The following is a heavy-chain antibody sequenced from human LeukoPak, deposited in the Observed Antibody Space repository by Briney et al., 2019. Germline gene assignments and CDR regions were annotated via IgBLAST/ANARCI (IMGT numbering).Heavy chain of an antibody. CDR3: AKDPDRIYCSGGSCYSWAFDI. CDR1: GFTFDDYA. D-gene: IGHD2-15*01. Sequence: GGSLRLSCAASGFTFDDYAMHWVRQAPGKGLEWVSLISGDGGSTYYADSVKGRFTISRDNSKNSLYLQMNSLRTEDTALYYCAKDPDRIYCSGGSCYSWAFDIWGQGTMVTVSS. J-gene: IGHJ3*02. V-gene: IGHV3-43*02. CDR2: ISGDGGST.